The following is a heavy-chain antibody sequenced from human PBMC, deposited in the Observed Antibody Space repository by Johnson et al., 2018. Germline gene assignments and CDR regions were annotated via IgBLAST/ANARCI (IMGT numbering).Heavy chain of an antibody. D-gene: IGHD2-21*01. CDR2: ISPDGGTT. CDR3: TTLPHDDCVGFRGAFDF. V-gene: IGHV3-74*01. Sequence: VQLQESGGDLVQPGGSLRLSCAASGFTFSAYWMHWVRQTPGKGLVWVSRISPDGGTTSYADSVKGRFTISRDNAKNSLFLQMNSLRAEDTALYYCTTLPHDDCVGFRGAFDFWGQGTRVTVSS. J-gene: IGHJ3*01. CDR1: GFTFSAYW.